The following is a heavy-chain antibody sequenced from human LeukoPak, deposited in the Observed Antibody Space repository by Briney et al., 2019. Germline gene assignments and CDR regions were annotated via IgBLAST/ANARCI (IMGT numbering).Heavy chain of an antibody. D-gene: IGHD2-2*01. CDR2: IYSGGST. CDR3: ARDPGIRAVPDN. Sequence: GGPLRLSCAASGFTVSSNYMSWVRQAPGKGLKWVSVIYSGGSTYYADSVKGRFTISRDNSKNTLYLQMNSLRAEDTAVYYCARDPGIRAVPDNWGQGTLVTVSS. J-gene: IGHJ4*02. V-gene: IGHV3-66*02. CDR1: GFTVSSNY.